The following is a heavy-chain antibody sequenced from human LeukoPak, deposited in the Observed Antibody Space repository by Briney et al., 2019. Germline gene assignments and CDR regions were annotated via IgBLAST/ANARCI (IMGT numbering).Heavy chain of an antibody. D-gene: IGHD3-10*01. V-gene: IGHV4-39*01. CDR2: IYYSGST. CDR3: ARHPRGYYYGSGYDY. CDR1: GGSISSYY. J-gene: IGHJ4*02. Sequence: SETLSLTCTVSGGSISSYYWGWIRQPPGKGLEWIGSIYYSGSTYYNPSLKSRVTISVDTSKNQFSLKLSSVTAADTAVYYCARHPRGYYYGSGYDYWGQGTLVTVSS.